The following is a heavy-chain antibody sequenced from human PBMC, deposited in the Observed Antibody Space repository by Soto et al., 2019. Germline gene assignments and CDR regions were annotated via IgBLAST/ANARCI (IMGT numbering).Heavy chain of an antibody. CDR3: VRERGLSSFYGMDV. J-gene: IGHJ6*02. CDR2: ITSSSGHI. D-gene: IGHD3-10*01. CDR1: GFTFSSYA. Sequence: GGSLRLSCAASGFTFSSYAMSWVRQAPGKGLEWVSSITSSSGHIYYADSVKGRFTISRDNARNSLYLQMNSLRAEDTAVYYCVRERGLSSFYGMDVWGQGTTVTVSS. V-gene: IGHV3-21*01.